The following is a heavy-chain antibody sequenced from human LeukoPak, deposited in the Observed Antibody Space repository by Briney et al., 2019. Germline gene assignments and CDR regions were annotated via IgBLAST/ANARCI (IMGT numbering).Heavy chain of an antibody. V-gene: IGHV1-2*02. D-gene: IGHD1-26*01. Sequence: ASVKVSCKASGYTFTGYYMHWVRQAPGQGLEWMGWINPNSGGINYAQKFQGRVTMTRDTSISTAYMELSRLRSDDTAVYYCARGRYSGSYLLDYWGQGTLVTVSS. CDR3: ARGRYSGSYLLDY. CDR2: INPNSGGI. J-gene: IGHJ4*02. CDR1: GYTFTGYY.